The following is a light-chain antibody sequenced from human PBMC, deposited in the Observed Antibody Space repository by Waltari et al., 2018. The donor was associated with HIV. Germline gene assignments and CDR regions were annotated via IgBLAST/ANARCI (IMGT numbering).Light chain of an antibody. V-gene: IGLV2-11*01. CDR1: SSDVGGYDS. CDR2: EVI. Sequence: QSALTQPRSVSGSPGQSVTISCTGTSSDVGGYDSVSWYLQHPGKVPKLIIYEVIKRRSGVPYRFSGSKSGNTASLTISGLQTEDEADYFCCSYAGTYTYVLFGGGTKLTVL. J-gene: IGLJ3*02. CDR3: CSYAGTYTYVL.